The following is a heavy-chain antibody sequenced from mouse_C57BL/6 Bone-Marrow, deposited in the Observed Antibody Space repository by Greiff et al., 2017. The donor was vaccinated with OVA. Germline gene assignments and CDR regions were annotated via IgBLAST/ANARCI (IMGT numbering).Heavy chain of an antibody. J-gene: IGHJ4*01. CDR1: GFTFSDYG. CDR2: ISNLAYSI. CDR3: ARLRRQNYAMDY. D-gene: IGHD3-2*01. Sequence: DVMLVESGGGLVQPGGSLKLSCAASGFTFSDYGMAWVRQAPRKGPEWVAFISNLAYSIYYADTVTGRFTISRENAKNTLYLEMSSLRSEDTAMYYCARLRRQNYAMDYWGQGTSVTVSS. V-gene: IGHV5-15*01.